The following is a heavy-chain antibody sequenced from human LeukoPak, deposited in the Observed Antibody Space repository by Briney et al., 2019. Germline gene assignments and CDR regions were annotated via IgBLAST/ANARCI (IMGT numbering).Heavy chain of an antibody. CDR2: ISAYNGNT. CDR1: GYTFTSYG. D-gene: IGHD6-13*01. CDR3: ARFSLGYSSSCFDY. Sequence: GASVKVSCKASGYTFTSYGISWVRQAPGQGLEWMGWISAYNGNTNYAQKLQGRVTMTTDTSTSTAYMELRSLRSDDTAVYYCARFSLGYSSSCFDYWGQGTLVTVSS. V-gene: IGHV1-18*01. J-gene: IGHJ4*02.